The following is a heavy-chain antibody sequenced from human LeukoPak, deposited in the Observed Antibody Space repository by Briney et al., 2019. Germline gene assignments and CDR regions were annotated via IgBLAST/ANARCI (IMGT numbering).Heavy chain of an antibody. J-gene: IGHJ4*02. D-gene: IGHD1-26*01. Sequence: SETLSLTCTVSGDSISSGSYYWSWIRQPAGKGLEWIGRLYSSGTTNYNPSLKSRVSMSVDTSKNQFSLILSSVTAADTAVYYCARVKWELLAGPFEYWGQGTLVTVSS. CDR3: ARVKWELLAGPFEY. CDR2: LYSSGTT. V-gene: IGHV4-61*02. CDR1: GDSISSGSYY.